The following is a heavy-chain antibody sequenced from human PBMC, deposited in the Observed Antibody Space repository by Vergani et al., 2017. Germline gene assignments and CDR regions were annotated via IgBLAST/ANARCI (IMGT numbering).Heavy chain of an antibody. CDR3: ARDTDIVVVXAAPYDYYYYGMDV. J-gene: IGHJ6*02. D-gene: IGHD2-2*01. CDR1: GYTFTSYG. V-gene: IGHV1-18*04. Sequence: QVQLVQSGAEVKKPGASVKVSCKASGYTFTSYGISWVRQAPGQGLEWMGWISAYNGNTNYAQKLQGRVTMTTDTSTSTAYMELRSLRSDDTAVYYCARDTDIVVVXAAPYDYYYYGMDVWSQGTTVTVSS. CDR2: ISAYNGNT.